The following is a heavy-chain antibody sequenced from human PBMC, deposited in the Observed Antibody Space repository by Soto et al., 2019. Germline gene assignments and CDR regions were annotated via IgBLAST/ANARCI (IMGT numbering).Heavy chain of an antibody. CDR2: ISGSGGST. D-gene: IGHD6-19*01. CDR3: AKDRIAVAGMWNYFDY. Sequence: PGGSLRLSCAASGFTFSSYAMSWVRQAPGKGLEWVSAISGSGGSTYYADSVKGRFTISRDNSKNTLYLQMNSLRAEDTAVYYCAKDRIAVAGMWNYFDYWGQGTLVTVSS. CDR1: GFTFSSYA. J-gene: IGHJ4*02. V-gene: IGHV3-23*01.